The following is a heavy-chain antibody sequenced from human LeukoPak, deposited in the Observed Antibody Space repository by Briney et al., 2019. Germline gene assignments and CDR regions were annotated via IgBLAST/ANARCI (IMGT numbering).Heavy chain of an antibody. CDR3: ARAGYSYGYAY. CDR2: IYYSGST. J-gene: IGHJ4*02. V-gene: IGHV4-61*01. D-gene: IGHD5-18*01. CDR1: GGSVSSGSYY. Sequence: SETLSLTCTVSGGSVSSGSYYWSWIRQPPGKGLEWIGYIYYSGSTNYNPSLKSRVTISVDTSKNQFSLKLSSVTAADTAVYYCARAGYSYGYAYWGPGTLVTVSS.